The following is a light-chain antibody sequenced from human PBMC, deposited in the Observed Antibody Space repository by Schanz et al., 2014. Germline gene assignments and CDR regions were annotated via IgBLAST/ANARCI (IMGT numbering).Light chain of an antibody. CDR2: GAS. J-gene: IGKJ4*01. CDR3: HQYDNWLS. CDR1: QSVSSN. Sequence: EIVMTQSPATLSVSPGERATLSCRASQSVSSNLAWYQQKPGQAPRLLIYGASTRATAIPVRFSGSGSGTEFTLTISSLRSEDFAIYYCHQYDNWLSFGGGTKVEIK. V-gene: IGKV3-15*01.